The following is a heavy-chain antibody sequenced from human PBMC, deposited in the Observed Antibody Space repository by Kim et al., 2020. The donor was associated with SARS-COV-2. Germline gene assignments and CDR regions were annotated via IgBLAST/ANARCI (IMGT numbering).Heavy chain of an antibody. Sequence: GGSLRLSCAASGFTFSSYGMHWVRQAPGKGLEWVAVIWYDGSNKYYADSVKGRFTISRDNSKNTLYLQMNSLRAEDTAVYYCARRGPKGCSGGSCYSFDIWGQGTMVTVSS. CDR1: GFTFSSYG. J-gene: IGHJ3*02. D-gene: IGHD2-15*01. CDR2: IWYDGSNK. V-gene: IGHV3-33*01. CDR3: ARRGPKGCSGGSCYSFDI.